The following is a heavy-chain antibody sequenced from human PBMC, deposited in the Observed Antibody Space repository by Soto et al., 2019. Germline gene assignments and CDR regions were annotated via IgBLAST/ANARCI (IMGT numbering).Heavy chain of an antibody. Sequence: GGSLRLSCAASGFTFSSYGMHWVRQAPGKGLEWVAVISYDGSNKYYADSVKGRFTISRDNSKNTLYLQMNSLRAEDTAVYYCAKGGTGVVIRSEPIYYFDYWGQGTLVTVSS. J-gene: IGHJ4*02. CDR1: GFTFSSYG. CDR3: AKGGTGVVIRSEPIYYFDY. CDR2: ISYDGSNK. V-gene: IGHV3-30*18. D-gene: IGHD2-15*01.